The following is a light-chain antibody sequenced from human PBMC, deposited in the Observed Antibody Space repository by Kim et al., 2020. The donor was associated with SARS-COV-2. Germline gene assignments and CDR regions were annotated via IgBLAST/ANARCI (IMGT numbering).Light chain of an antibody. V-gene: IGLV3-9*01. CDR2: RDS. Sequence: SYELTQPLSVSVALGQTARITCGGHNIGSKNVHWYQQKPGQAPVLVIYRDSNRPSGIPERFSGPHSGKTATLPISVAQAGDKAGYYCQVWDSSTAVFGGG. CDR1: NIGSKN. CDR3: QVWDSSTAV. J-gene: IGLJ3*02.